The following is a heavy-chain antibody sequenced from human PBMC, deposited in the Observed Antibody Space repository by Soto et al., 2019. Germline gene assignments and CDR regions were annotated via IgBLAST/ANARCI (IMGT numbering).Heavy chain of an antibody. CDR1: GYTFTSSY. Sequence: ASVKVSCKTSGYTFTSSYIHWVRQAPGQGLEWMGIINPSDGSTTYAQKFQGRATMTRDTSTSAVYMELSSLTSDDTAVYYCARPPRETAYCSGGTCYSLHYWGQGTPVTVSS. V-gene: IGHV1-46*01. D-gene: IGHD2-15*01. CDR3: ARPPRETAYCSGGTCYSLHY. J-gene: IGHJ4*02. CDR2: INPSDGST.